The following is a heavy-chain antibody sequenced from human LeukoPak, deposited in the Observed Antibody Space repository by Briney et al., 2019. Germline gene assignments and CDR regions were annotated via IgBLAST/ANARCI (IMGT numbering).Heavy chain of an antibody. J-gene: IGHJ3*01. D-gene: IGHD3-22*01. Sequence: PSETLSLTCNVSGYSISSGYYWGWLRRSPGEGLEWIATIFHSGSIYYNPSLKTRVSLSVDTSKNQFSLKLNSVTAADTAVYYCARMGVSYYYDSSTYYPVAFDVWGQGTMVTVSS. CDR3: ARMGVSYYYDSSTYYPVAFDV. V-gene: IGHV4-38-2*02. CDR2: IFHSGSI. CDR1: GYSISSGYY.